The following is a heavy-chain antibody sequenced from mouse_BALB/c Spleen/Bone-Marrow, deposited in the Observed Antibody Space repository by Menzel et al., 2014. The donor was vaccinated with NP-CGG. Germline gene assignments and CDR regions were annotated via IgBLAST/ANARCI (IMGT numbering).Heavy chain of an antibody. J-gene: IGHJ2*01. V-gene: IGHV1S12*01. D-gene: IGHD3-1*01. CDR1: GYTFTSYY. CDR2: IYPRVGST. Sequence: QVQLQQSGPELVKPGASVKISCKASGYTFTSYYIHWVKQRPGQGLEWIGYIYPRVGSTNYNEKFKGKATLTADTSSSTAYMQLSSLTSEDSAVYFCARMGTDYWGQGTTLTVSS. CDR3: ARMGTDY.